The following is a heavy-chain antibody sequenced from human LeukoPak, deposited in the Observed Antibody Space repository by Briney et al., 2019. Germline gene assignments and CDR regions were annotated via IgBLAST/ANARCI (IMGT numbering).Heavy chain of an antibody. V-gene: IGHV3-7*04. CDR2: IKQDGNDK. D-gene: IGHD5-18*01. J-gene: IGHJ4*02. CDR1: GFTFSSYA. CDR3: GRGALAGYGRLVDY. Sequence: GGSLRLSCAASGFTFSSYAMSWVRQAPGKGLEWVANIKQDGNDKYYVDSVKGRFTISRDNAKNSLYMQMNSPRAEDTAVYYCGRGALAGYGRLVDYWGQGTLVTVSS.